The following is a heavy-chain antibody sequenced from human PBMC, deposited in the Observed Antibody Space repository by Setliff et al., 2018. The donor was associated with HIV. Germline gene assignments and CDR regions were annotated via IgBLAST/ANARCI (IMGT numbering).Heavy chain of an antibody. D-gene: IGHD6-19*01. Sequence: PSETLSLTCVVSGYSISSGYCWGWIRQPPGKGLEWIGSIYHSGSTYYNPSLKSRVTISVDTSKNQFSLKLSSVPAADTAVYYCARSIAVAGPYFDYWGQGTLVTVSS. CDR3: ARSIAVAGPYFDY. V-gene: IGHV4-38-2*01. CDR2: IYHSGST. J-gene: IGHJ4*02. CDR1: GYSISSGYC.